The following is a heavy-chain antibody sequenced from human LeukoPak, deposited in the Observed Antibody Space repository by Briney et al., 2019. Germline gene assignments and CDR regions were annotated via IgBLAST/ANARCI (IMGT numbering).Heavy chain of an antibody. CDR2: ISVYNGDT. V-gene: IGHV1-18*01. CDR3: VRVARTGRLTGDY. J-gene: IGHJ4*02. Sequence: ASVKVSCKASGYSFSSYGMSWVQQAPGHGLEWMGWISVYNGDTKYAQTFQGRVTMTTDTSAGTAYMELRSLRSDDTAVYYCVRVARTGRLTGDYWGQGALVTVSS. D-gene: IGHD6-6*01. CDR1: GYSFSSYG.